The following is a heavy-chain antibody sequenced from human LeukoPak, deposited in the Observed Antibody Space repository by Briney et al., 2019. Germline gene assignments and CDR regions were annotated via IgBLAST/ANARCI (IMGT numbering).Heavy chain of an antibody. D-gene: IGHD6-19*01. CDR2: ISWNSGSI. J-gene: IGHJ4*02. Sequence: AGGSLRLSCAASGFTFDDYAMHWVRQAPGKGLEGVSGISWNSGSIGYADSVKGRFTISRDNAKNSLYLQMNSLRAEDTALYYCAKGWGIAVAGLFDYWGQGTLVTVSS. CDR1: GFTFDDYA. CDR3: AKGWGIAVAGLFDY. V-gene: IGHV3-9*01.